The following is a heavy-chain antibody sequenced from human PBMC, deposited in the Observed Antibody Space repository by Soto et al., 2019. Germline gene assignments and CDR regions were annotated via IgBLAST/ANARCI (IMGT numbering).Heavy chain of an antibody. CDR2: INPFKGDT. V-gene: IGHV1-18*01. CDR1: GYTFSTYG. D-gene: IGHD2-2*02. Sequence: QVQLVQSGAEMKKPGASVKVSCKASGYTFSTYGITWVRQAPGQGLDWMGWINPFKGDTNSAARFQDIVTMTTDTSTRTAYMELRSLRSDDTAVYYCARVKVPAAILGAFDLWGQGTLVTVSS. CDR3: ARVKVPAAILGAFDL. J-gene: IGHJ3*01.